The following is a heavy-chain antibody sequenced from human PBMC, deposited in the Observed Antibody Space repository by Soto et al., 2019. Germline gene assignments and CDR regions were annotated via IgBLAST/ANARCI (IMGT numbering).Heavy chain of an antibody. CDR1: GDTFSSYA. D-gene: IGHD3-10*02. Sequence: ASVKVSCKASGDTFSSYAISWVRQAPGKGLEWMGKIIPTFGRTNYAQKFQGRLTISADDSTSTAYMELTSLESEDTAIYYCARDPLSSFAMDVWGQGTTVTVSS. V-gene: IGHV1-69*13. CDR3: ARDPLSSFAMDV. J-gene: IGHJ6*02. CDR2: IIPTFGRT.